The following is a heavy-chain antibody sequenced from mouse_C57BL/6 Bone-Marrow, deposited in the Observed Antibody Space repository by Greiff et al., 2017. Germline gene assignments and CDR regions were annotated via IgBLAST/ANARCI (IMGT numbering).Heavy chain of an antibody. J-gene: IGHJ1*03. CDR1: GFTFSSYG. D-gene: IGHD1-1*01. Sequence: EVKLVESGGDLVKPGGSLKLSCAASGFTFSSYGMSWVRQTPDKRLEWVATISSGGSYTSYPDSVKGRFTISRDNAKNTLYLQMSSLKSEDTAMYYCARHRGTTVVATDWYFDVWGTGTTVTVSS. V-gene: IGHV5-6*01. CDR2: ISSGGSYT. CDR3: ARHRGTTVVATDWYFDV.